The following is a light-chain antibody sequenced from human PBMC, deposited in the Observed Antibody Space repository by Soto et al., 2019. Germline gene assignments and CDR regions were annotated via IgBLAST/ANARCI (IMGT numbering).Light chain of an antibody. J-gene: IGKJ4*01. CDR1: QSVLYSSNNKNY. CDR3: QQYYSTPLT. Sequence: DIVMTQSPDSLAVSLGERATINCKSSQSVLYSSNNKNYLAWYQQKPGQPPKLLIYWASTLESGVPDRFSGSGSGTDFTLTISSLQAEDVAVYYSQQYYSTPLTFGGGTKVEIK. V-gene: IGKV4-1*01. CDR2: WAS.